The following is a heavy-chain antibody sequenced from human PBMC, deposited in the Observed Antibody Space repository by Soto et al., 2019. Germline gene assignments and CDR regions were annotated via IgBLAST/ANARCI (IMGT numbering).Heavy chain of an antibody. D-gene: IGHD3-22*01. V-gene: IGHV4-59*01. Sequence: SETLSLTCNVSGGSISTFYWSWIRPPPGKGLEWIGYIYYSGSTNYNPSLKSRVTISVDTSKNQFSLKLSSVTAADTAVYYCARRVTQGVITWAPYGWFDPWGQGTLVTVSS. CDR3: ARRVTQGVITWAPYGWFDP. CDR2: IYYSGST. J-gene: IGHJ5*02. CDR1: GGSISTFY.